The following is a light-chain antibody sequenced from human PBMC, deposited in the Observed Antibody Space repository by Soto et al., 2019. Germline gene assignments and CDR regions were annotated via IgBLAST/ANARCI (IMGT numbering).Light chain of an antibody. J-gene: IGLJ3*02. Sequence: QSVLTQPPSASGTPGQRVTISCSGSSSNIGSNYVYWYQQLPGTAPKLLIYRNNQRPSGVPDRFSGSKSGTSASLAISGLRSEDEADYYCAAWDDSLSGPEWVLGGGTKLTVL. CDR3: AAWDDSLSGPEWV. V-gene: IGLV1-47*01. CDR1: SSNIGSNY. CDR2: RNN.